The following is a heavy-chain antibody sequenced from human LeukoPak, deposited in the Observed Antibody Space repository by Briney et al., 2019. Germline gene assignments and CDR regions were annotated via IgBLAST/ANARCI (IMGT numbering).Heavy chain of an antibody. D-gene: IGHD2-21*02. CDR3: ATVVTSAFDI. J-gene: IGHJ3*02. CDR2: IIPIFGTA. Sequence: ASVKVSCKASGGTFSSYAISWVRQAPGQGLEWMGGIIPIFGTANYAQKFQGRVTITADKSTSTAYMELSSLRSEDTAVYYCATVVTSAFDIWGQGTMVTVSS. V-gene: IGHV1-69*06. CDR1: GGTFSSYA.